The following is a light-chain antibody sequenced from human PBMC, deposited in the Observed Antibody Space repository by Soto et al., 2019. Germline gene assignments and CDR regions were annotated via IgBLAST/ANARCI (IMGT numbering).Light chain of an antibody. CDR3: QAWDSSTAVV. V-gene: IGLV3-1*01. Sequence: SYELTQPPSVSVSPGQTASITCSGAKLGDKYACWYQQKPGQSPVLVIYQDSKRPSGIPERFAGSNSANTATLTISGTQAMEEADYYCQAWDSSTAVVFGGGTKLTVL. CDR2: QDS. CDR1: KLGDKY. J-gene: IGLJ2*01.